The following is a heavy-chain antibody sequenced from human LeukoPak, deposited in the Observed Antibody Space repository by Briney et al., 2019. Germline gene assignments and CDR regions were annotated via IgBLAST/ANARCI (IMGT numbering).Heavy chain of an antibody. J-gene: IGHJ4*02. CDR1: GFTFSSYE. D-gene: IGHD3-22*01. V-gene: IGHV3-48*03. CDR2: ISSSGSTI. CDR3: ARDFADYYDSSGYSIFDY. Sequence: GGSLRLSCAASGFTFSSYEMNWVRQAPGKGLEWVSYISSSGSTIYYADSAKGRFTISRDNAKNSLYLQMNSLRAEDTAVYYCARDFADYYDSSGYSIFDYWGQGTLVTVSS.